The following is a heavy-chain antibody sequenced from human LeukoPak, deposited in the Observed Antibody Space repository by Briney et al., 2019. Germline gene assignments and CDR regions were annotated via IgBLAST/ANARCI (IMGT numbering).Heavy chain of an antibody. CDR2: IKQDGSEK. V-gene: IGHV3-7*03. Sequence: GGSLRLSCAASGFTFSSYWMSWVRQAPGKGLEWVANIKQDGSEKYYVDSVKGRFTISRDNAKNSLYLQMNSLRAEDTAVYYCARSLRYDYSSGSGDVWGKGTKVTVSS. CDR3: ARSLRYDYSSGSGDV. D-gene: IGHD6-19*01. J-gene: IGHJ6*04. CDR1: GFTFSSYW.